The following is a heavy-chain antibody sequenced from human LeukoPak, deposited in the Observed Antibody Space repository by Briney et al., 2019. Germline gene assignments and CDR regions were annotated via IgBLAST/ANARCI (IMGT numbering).Heavy chain of an antibody. CDR2: IYHSGST. D-gene: IGHD1-1*01. Sequence: SETLSLTCTVSGGSISGYYWSWIRQPPGKGLEWIGYIYHSGSTNYNPSLKSRVTISLDTSKNQFSLKLSSVAAADTAVYYCARPSGMGPAFDIWGQGTMVTVSS. V-gene: IGHV4-59*08. CDR1: GGSISGYY. CDR3: ARPSGMGPAFDI. J-gene: IGHJ3*02.